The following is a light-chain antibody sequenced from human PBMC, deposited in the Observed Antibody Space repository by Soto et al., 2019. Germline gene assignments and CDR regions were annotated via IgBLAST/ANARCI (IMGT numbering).Light chain of an antibody. J-gene: IGLJ1*01. Sequence: QSVLTQPPSVSAAPGQKVAISCSGSSSNIGNNYVSWYQQLPGTAPKLLIYDNNKRPSGIPDRFSGSKSGTSATLGITGLQTVDEADYYCGTWDSSLINYVFGTGTKVTVL. CDR3: GTWDSSLINYV. CDR2: DNN. CDR1: SSNIGNNY. V-gene: IGLV1-51*01.